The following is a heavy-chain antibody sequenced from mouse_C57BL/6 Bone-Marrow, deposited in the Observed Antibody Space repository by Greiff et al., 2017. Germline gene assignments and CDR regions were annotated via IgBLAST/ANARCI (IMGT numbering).Heavy chain of an antibody. J-gene: IGHJ4*01. CDR1: GYTFTSYW. Sequence: QVQLQQPGAELVKPGASVKMSCKASGYTFTSYWITWVKQRPGQGLEWIGDIYPGSGSTNYNEKFKSKATLTVDTSSSTAYMQLSSLTSEDSAVYYCAREDYYGSSYSYSMDYWGQGTSVTVSS. V-gene: IGHV1-55*01. D-gene: IGHD1-1*01. CDR2: IYPGSGST. CDR3: AREDYYGSSYSYSMDY.